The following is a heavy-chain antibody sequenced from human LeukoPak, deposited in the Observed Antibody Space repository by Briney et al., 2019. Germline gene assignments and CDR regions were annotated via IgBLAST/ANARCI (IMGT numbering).Heavy chain of an antibody. D-gene: IGHD6-19*01. CDR2: INTDGTVT. Sequence: GGSLRLSCAASGFTFSKYWMLWVRQAPGKGLESVSRINTDGTVTTYADSVKGRFTASRDNDDNTMFLQMNSVRDEDTAVYYCATKQWLAPPPDSWGQGTPVTVSS. V-gene: IGHV3-74*01. CDR1: GFTFSKYW. CDR3: ATKQWLAPPPDS. J-gene: IGHJ4*02.